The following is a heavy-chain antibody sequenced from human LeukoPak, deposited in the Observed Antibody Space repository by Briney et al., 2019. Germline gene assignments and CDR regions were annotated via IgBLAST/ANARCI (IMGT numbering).Heavy chain of an antibody. V-gene: IGHV1-69*04. CDR3: ARAGVYYDSSGYQRWFDP. D-gene: IGHD3-22*01. CDR2: IIPIFGIA. J-gene: IGHJ5*02. Sequence: GSSVKVSCKASGGTFSSYAISWVRQAPGQGLEWMGRIIPIFGIANYAQKFQGRVTITVDKSTSTAYMELSSLRSEDTAVYYCARAGVYYDSSGYQRWFDPWGQGTLVTVSS. CDR1: GGTFSSYA.